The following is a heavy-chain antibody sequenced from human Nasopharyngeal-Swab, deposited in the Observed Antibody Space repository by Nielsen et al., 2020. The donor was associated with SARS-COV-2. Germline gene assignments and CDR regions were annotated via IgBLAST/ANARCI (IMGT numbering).Heavy chain of an antibody. J-gene: IGHJ1*01. CDR1: GGSISSSSYY. D-gene: IGHD5-18*01. V-gene: IGHV4-39*07. Sequence: SETLSLTCTVSGGSISSSSYYWGWIRQPPGKGLEWIGSIYYSESTYYTPSLKGRVTISVDTSKNQFSLKLNSVTAADTAVYYCARGYSYGECFQHWGQGTLVTVSS. CDR3: ARGYSYGECFQH. CDR2: IYYSEST.